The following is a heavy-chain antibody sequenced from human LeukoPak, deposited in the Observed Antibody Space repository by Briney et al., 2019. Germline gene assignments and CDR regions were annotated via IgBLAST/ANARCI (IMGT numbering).Heavy chain of an antibody. Sequence: GGSLRLSCAASGFTFNSYGMHWVRQAPGKGLEWVAIISYDGSRKYYGDSVKGRFTISRDNSKNTLYLQMNSLRAEDTAVYYCARDSVLGGLKSGNSDYYYYGMDVWGQGTTVTVSS. CDR2: ISYDGSRK. J-gene: IGHJ6*02. CDR1: GFTFNSYG. D-gene: IGHD2/OR15-2a*01. V-gene: IGHV3-30*03. CDR3: ARDSVLGGLKSGNSDYYYYGMDV.